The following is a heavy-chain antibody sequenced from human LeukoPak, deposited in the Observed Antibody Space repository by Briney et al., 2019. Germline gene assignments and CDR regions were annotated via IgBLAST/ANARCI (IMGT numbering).Heavy chain of an antibody. CDR1: GYTLTELS. CDR3: ATEISWGLFD. CDR2: FDPEDGET. Sequence: ASVKVSCKVSGYTLTELSMHWVRQAPGKGLEWMGGFDPEDGETIYAQKFQGRVTTTEDTSTDTAYMELSSLRSEDTAVYYCATEISWGLFDWGQGTLVTVSS. V-gene: IGHV1-24*01. J-gene: IGHJ4*02. D-gene: IGHD2-21*02.